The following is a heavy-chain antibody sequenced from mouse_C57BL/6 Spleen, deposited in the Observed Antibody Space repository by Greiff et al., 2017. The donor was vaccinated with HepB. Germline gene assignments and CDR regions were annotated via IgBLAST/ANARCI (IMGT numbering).Heavy chain of an antibody. CDR2: IDPSDSYT. CDR3: ARGASSYWYFDV. Sequence: VQLQESGAELVRPGTSVKLSCKASGYTFTSYWMHWVKQRPGQGLEWIGVIDPSDSYTNYNQKFKGKATLTVDTSSSTAYMQLSSLTSEDSAVYYCARGASSYWYFDVWGTGTTVTVSS. J-gene: IGHJ1*03. D-gene: IGHD1-1*01. CDR1: GYTFTSYW. V-gene: IGHV1-59*01.